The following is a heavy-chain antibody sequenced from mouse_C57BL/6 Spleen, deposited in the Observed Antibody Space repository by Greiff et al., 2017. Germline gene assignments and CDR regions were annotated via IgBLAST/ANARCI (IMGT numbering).Heavy chain of an antibody. J-gene: IGHJ4*01. D-gene: IGHD3-3*01. CDR3: ARLGSGIYAMDY. CDR1: GFTFSSYG. Sequence: EVKLMESGGDLVKPGGSLKLSCAASGFTFSSYGMSWVRQTPDKRLEWVATISSGGSYTYYPDSVKGRFTISRDNAKNTLYLQMSSLKSEDTAMYYCARLGSGIYAMDYWGQGTSVTVSS. V-gene: IGHV5-6*01. CDR2: ISSGGSYT.